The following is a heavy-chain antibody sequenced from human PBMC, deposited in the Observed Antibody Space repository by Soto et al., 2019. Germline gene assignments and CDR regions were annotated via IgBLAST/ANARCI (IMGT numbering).Heavy chain of an antibody. D-gene: IGHD6-6*01. CDR3: ARDAQSSRRLHPIDY. J-gene: IGHJ4*02. CDR2: IHTYNGNT. CDR1: GYTFTDYG. Sequence: QVQLVQSGAEVKKPGASVKVYCKASGYTFTDYGISWVRQAPGQGLEWMGWIHTYNGNTNYAQKVQGRVSMTTDSSTSTAYMELRSLRSDDTAVYYCARDAQSSRRLHPIDYWGQGTLVTVSS. V-gene: IGHV1-18*01.